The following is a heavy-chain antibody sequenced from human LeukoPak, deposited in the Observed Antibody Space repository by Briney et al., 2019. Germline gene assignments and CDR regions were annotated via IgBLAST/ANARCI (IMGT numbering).Heavy chain of an antibody. CDR2: IVVGSGNT. Sequence: SVKVSCKASGFTFTSSAMQWVRQARGQRLEWIGWIVVGSGNTNYAQKFQERVTITRDMSTSTAYMELSSLRSEDTAVYYCARDRDGYNGGDYWGQGTLVTVSS. CDR3: ARDRDGYNGGDY. D-gene: IGHD5-24*01. CDR1: GFTFTSSA. J-gene: IGHJ4*02. V-gene: IGHV1-58*02.